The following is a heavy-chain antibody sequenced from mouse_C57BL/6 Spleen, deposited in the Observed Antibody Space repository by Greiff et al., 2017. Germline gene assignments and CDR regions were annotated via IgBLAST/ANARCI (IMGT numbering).Heavy chain of an antibody. D-gene: IGHD1-1*01. J-gene: IGHJ1*03. CDR3: ARGGTTVVYWYFDV. CDR1: GYTFTSYG. V-gene: IGHV1-81*01. CDR2: IYPRSGNT. Sequence: QVQLQQSGAELARPGASVKLSCKASGYTFTSYGISWVKQRTGQGLEWIGEIYPRSGNTYYNEQFKGKATLTADKSSSTAYMELRSLTSEDSAVYFCARGGTTVVYWYFDVWGTGTTVTVSS.